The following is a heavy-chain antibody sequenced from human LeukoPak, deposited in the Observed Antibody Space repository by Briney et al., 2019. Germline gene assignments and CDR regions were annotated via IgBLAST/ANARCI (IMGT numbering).Heavy chain of an antibody. CDR2: IIPIFGTA. CDR1: GGTFSSYA. V-gene: IGHV1-69*13. Sequence: ASVKVSCKASGGTFSSYAISWVRQAPGQGLEWMGGIIPIFGTANYAQKFQGRVTITADESTSTAYMELSSLRSEDTAVYYCARDATGYSQNDYWGQGTLVTVSS. J-gene: IGHJ4*02. CDR3: ARDATGYSQNDY. D-gene: IGHD1-26*01.